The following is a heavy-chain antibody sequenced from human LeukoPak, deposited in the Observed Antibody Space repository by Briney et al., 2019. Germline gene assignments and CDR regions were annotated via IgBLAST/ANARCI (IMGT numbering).Heavy chain of an antibody. CDR3: ARFVEDIVVVPAAMNYYYYMDV. D-gene: IGHD2-2*01. V-gene: IGHV4-4*07. Sequence: SETLSLTCTVSGGSISSYYWSWIRQTAGKGLEWIGRIYTSGSTNYNPSLKSRVTMSVDTSKNQFSLKLSSVTAADTAVYYCARFVEDIVVVPAAMNYYYYMDVWGKGTTVTVSS. CDR2: IYTSGST. CDR1: GGSISSYY. J-gene: IGHJ6*03.